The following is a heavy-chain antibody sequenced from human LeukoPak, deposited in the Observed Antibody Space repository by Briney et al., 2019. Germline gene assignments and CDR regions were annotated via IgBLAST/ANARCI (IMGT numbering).Heavy chain of an antibody. CDR1: GFTFSSYW. V-gene: IGHV3-7*01. D-gene: IGHD4-17*01. J-gene: IGHJ4*02. CDR2: IKQDGSEK. CDR3: ARDLGEGYGDYGY. Sequence: GGSLRLSCAASGFTFSSYWMSWVRQAPGKGLEWVANIKQDGSEKYYVDSVKGRFTISRDNAKNSLYLQMNSLRAEDTAVYYCARDLGEGYGDYGYWGQGTLVTVSS.